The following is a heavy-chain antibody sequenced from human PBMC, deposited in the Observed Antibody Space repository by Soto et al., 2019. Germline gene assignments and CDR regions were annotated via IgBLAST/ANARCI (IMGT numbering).Heavy chain of an antibody. D-gene: IGHD3-10*01. V-gene: IGHV5-10-1*01. J-gene: IGHJ6*02. CDR3: ATPPADKDEGFGDLSGLGMDV. CDR1: GYSFTNYW. Sequence: RESPKVSCKVSGYSFTNYWISWVRQMPGKGLEWMGRIDPSDSYTNYSPSFQGHVTISADKSISTAYLQWSSLKASDTAMYYCATPPADKDEGFGDLSGLGMDVWGQGTTVTVAS. CDR2: IDPSDSYT.